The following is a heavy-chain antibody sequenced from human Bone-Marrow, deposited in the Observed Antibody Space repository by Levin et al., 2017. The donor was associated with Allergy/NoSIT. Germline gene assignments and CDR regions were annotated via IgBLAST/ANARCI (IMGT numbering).Heavy chain of an antibody. Sequence: SQTLSLTCTVSGGSISNYYWSWIRQSPGEGLEWIGYIYYTGNTNYNPSLKSRVTISVDTSKNQFSLKLSSVTAADPAVYYCARHYGSGTFPLDYWGQGTLVTVSS. J-gene: IGHJ4*02. D-gene: IGHD3-10*01. CDR2: IYYTGNT. CDR1: GGSISNYY. V-gene: IGHV4-59*01. CDR3: ARHYGSGTFPLDY.